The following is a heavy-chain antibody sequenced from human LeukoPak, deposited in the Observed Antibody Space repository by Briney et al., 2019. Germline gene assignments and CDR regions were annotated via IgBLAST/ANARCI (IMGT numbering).Heavy chain of an antibody. CDR1: GFTFSSYG. CDR2: ISYDGSNK. J-gene: IGHJ4*02. CDR3: ARIIAVAGNGDGYFDY. D-gene: IGHD6-19*01. V-gene: IGHV3-30*03. Sequence: GGSLRPSCAASGFTFSSYGMHWVRQAPGKGLEWVAVISYDGSNKYYADSVKGRFTISRDNAENSLLLQMNNLRAEDTAVYYCARIIAVAGNGDGYFDYWGQGTLVTVSS.